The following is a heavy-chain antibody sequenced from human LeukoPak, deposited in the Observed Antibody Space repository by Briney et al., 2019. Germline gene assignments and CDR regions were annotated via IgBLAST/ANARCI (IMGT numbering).Heavy chain of an antibody. CDR3: AKVATYYYGSGRAPRYFDY. D-gene: IGHD3-10*01. CDR2: IVGDSSKT. Sequence: GGSLRLSCAISGLTFHDYAMTWVRQAPGKGLEWVSTIVGDSSKTYYADSVKGRFTISRDNSKNTLYLQMNSLRAEDTAVYYCAKVATYYYGSGRAPRYFDYWGQGTLVTVSS. V-gene: IGHV3-23*01. J-gene: IGHJ4*02. CDR1: GLTFHDYA.